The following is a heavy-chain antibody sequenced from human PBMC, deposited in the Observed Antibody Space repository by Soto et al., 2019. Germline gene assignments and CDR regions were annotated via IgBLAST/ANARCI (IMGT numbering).Heavy chain of an antibody. CDR2: INHSGST. CDR1: GGSFSGYY. Sequence: QVQLQQWGAGLLKPSETLSLTCAVYGGSFSGYYWSWIRQPPGKGLEWIGEINHSGSTTYNPYLKSRVTISVDTSKNQFSLTLSSVTAADTAVYYCTRVDSVVVVHPDAFDIWGQGTMVTVSS. D-gene: IGHD2-15*01. CDR3: TRVDSVVVVHPDAFDI. J-gene: IGHJ3*02. V-gene: IGHV4-34*01.